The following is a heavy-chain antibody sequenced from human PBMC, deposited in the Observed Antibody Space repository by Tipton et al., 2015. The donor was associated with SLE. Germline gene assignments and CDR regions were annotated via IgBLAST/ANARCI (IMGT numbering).Heavy chain of an antibody. J-gene: IGHJ4*02. Sequence: TLSLTCTVSGGSLSSSSYYWGWIRQPPGKGLGWIGGIYCSGCTYYNPSLKSRVTISVDTSKNQFSLKLSSVTAADTAVYYCAKVEYGAKGYWGQGTLVTVSS. CDR1: GGSLSSSSYY. V-gene: IGHV4-39*01. CDR2: IYCSGCT. D-gene: IGHD4-17*01. CDR3: AKVEYGAKGY.